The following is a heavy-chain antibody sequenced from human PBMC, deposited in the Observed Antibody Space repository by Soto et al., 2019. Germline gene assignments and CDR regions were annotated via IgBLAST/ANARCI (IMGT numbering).Heavy chain of an antibody. Sequence: GGSLRLSCAASGFTFSSYAMSCVRQAPGKGLEWVSAISGSGGSTYYADSVKGRFTISRDNSKNTLYLQMNSLRAEDTAVYYCAKGATMIVVVKYYFDYWGQGTLVTVSS. V-gene: IGHV3-23*01. D-gene: IGHD3-22*01. CDR3: AKGATMIVVVKYYFDY. CDR1: GFTFSSYA. J-gene: IGHJ4*02. CDR2: ISGSGGST.